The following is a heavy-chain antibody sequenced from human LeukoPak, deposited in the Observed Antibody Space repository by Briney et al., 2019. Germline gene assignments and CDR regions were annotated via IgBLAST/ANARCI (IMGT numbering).Heavy chain of an antibody. D-gene: IGHD5-24*01. Sequence: LTGGSLRLSCAASGFTFDDYAMHWVRQAPGKGLEWVSGISWNSGSIGYADSVKGRFTISRDNAKNSLYLQMNSLRAEDMALYYCAKAHERFPGRDGDAFDIWGQGTMVTVSS. CDR3: AKAHERFPGRDGDAFDI. V-gene: IGHV3-9*03. J-gene: IGHJ3*02. CDR2: ISWNSGSI. CDR1: GFTFDDYA.